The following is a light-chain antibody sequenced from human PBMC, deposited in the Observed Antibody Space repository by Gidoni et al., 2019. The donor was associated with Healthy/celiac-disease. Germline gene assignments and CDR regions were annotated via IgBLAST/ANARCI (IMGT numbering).Light chain of an antibody. CDR1: SSDVGGYNY. CDR2: DVS. CDR3: SSYTSSSTLV. J-gene: IGLJ3*02. V-gene: IGLV2-14*03. Sequence: QSALTQPAYVSGSPGQSITISCTGTSSDVGGYNYVSWYQQHPGKAPKLMIYDVSNQPSGVSNRFSGSKSGNTASLTISGLQAEDEADYYCSSYTSSSTLVFGGGTKLTVL.